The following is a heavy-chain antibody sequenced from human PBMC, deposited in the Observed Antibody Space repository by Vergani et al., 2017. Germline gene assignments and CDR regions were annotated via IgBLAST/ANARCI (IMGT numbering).Heavy chain of an antibody. V-gene: IGHV3-21*01. Sequence: EVQLVESGGGLVKPGGSLRLSCAASGFTFSSYSMNWVRQAPGKGLEWVSSISSSSSYIYYADSVKGRFTISRDNAKNSLYLQMNSLRAEDTAVYYCARARKPGIAVGVDAFDIWGQGTMVTVSS. J-gene: IGHJ3*02. CDR1: GFTFSSYS. D-gene: IGHD6-19*01. CDR3: ARARKPGIAVGVDAFDI. CDR2: ISSSSSYI.